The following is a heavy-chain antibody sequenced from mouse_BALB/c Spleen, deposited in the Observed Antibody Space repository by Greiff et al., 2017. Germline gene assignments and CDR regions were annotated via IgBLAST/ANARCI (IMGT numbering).Heavy chain of an antibody. CDR2: IRNKANGYTT. D-gene: IGHD2-1*01. CDR3: ARSYGNYGGKYYFDY. CDR1: GFTFTDYY. J-gene: IGHJ2*01. Sequence: EVKLVESGGGLVQPGGSLRLSCATSGFTFTDYYMSWVRQPPGKALEWLGFIRNKANGYTTEYSAAVKGRFTISRDNSQSILYLQMNTLRAEDSATYYCARSYGNYGGKYYFDYWGQGTTLTVSS. V-gene: IGHV7-3*02.